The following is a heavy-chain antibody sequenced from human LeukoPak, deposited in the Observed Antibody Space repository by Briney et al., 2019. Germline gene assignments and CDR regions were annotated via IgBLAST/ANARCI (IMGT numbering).Heavy chain of an antibody. V-gene: IGHV3-33*01. CDR1: GFTFSNYG. J-gene: IGHJ6*02. CDR3: ARENAVAGPSHYYYYGMDV. Sequence: PGGSLRLSCAASGFTFSNYGMRWVRQAPGKGLEWVAVIWYDGSNKYYADSVKGRFTISRDNSKNTLYLQMNSLRAEDTAVYYCARENAVAGPSHYYYYGMDVWGQGTTVTVSS. D-gene: IGHD6-19*01. CDR2: IWYDGSNK.